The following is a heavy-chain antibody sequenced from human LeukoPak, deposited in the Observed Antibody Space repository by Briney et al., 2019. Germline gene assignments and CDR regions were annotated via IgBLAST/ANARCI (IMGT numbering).Heavy chain of an antibody. CDR2: ISEAI. Sequence: GGSLGLSCIASGFVFSRDNMNWVRRAPGKGLEWVAHISEAIYYADSVQGRFTISRDNAKNSLYLQMTNLRAEDTAIYYCVREVGRPKTFFFDSWGRGTPVTVSS. J-gene: IGHJ4*02. D-gene: IGHD3-16*01. CDR3: VREVGRPKTFFFDS. V-gene: IGHV3-48*04. CDR1: GFVFSRDN.